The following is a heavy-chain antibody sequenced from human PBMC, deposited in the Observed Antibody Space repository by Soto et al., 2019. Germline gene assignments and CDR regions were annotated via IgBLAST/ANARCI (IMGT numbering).Heavy chain of an antibody. J-gene: IGHJ4*02. CDR1: GFTLSNIG. CDR3: AKESGGERYAAYFDL. V-gene: IGHV3-30*18. CDR2: ISAGGNTK. D-gene: IGHD2-21*01. Sequence: QVQLVESGGGVVQPGTSLRLACAASGFTLSNIGMQWVRQAPGKGLEWVAVISAGGNTKYYADSVKDRFTISRDNSKNALFLQMNSLRTEDTAVYYCAKESGGERYAAYFDLWGQGTLVTFSA.